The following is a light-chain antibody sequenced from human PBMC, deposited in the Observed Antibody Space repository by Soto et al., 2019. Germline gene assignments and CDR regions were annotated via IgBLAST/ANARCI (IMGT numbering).Light chain of an antibody. V-gene: IGLV1-40*01. J-gene: IGLJ1*01. Sequence: VLTQPPSVSGAPGQRVTISCTGSSSNIGAGYDVHWYQQLPGTAPKLLIYGNTNRPSGVPDRFSGSKSGTSASLAISGLQAEDESDYYCSSHTVDSPLFGTGTKVTVL. CDR1: SSNIGAGYD. CDR3: SSHTVDSPL. CDR2: GNT.